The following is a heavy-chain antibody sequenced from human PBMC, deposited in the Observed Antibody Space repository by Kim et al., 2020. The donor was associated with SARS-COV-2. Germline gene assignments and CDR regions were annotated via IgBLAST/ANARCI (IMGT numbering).Heavy chain of an antibody. J-gene: IGHJ6*02. V-gene: IGHV1-2*06. D-gene: IGHD3-9*01. CDR2: INPNRGGT. CDR3: ARESILTGRYDMDV. CDR1: GYTFTGYH. Sequence: ASVKVSCKASGYTFTGYHVHWVRQAPGQGLEWMGRINPNRGGTNYAQKFQDRVTMSRDTSISTAYLELSRLRYDDTAVYYCARESILTGRYDMDVWGQGTPVTVSS.